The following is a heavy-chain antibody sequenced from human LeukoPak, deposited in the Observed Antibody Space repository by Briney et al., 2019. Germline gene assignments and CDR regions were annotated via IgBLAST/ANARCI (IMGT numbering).Heavy chain of an antibody. CDR1: GFTFSSYA. J-gene: IGHJ4*02. V-gene: IGHV3-30*17. Sequence: GRSLRLSCAASGFTFSSYAMHWVRQAPGKGLEWVALISYDGSNKYYADSVKGRFTISRDNSKNTLYLQMNSLRAEDTAVYYCAKDWGYDSSGYYDYWGQGTLVTVSS. D-gene: IGHD3-22*01. CDR3: AKDWGYDSSGYYDY. CDR2: ISYDGSNK.